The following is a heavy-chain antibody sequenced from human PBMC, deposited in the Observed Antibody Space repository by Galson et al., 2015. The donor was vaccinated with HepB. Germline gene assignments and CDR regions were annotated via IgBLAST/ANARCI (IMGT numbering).Heavy chain of an antibody. J-gene: IGHJ6*02. V-gene: IGHV3-48*02. D-gene: IGHD1-1*01. CDR1: GFTFSSYS. CDR2: ISSSSSTI. Sequence: SLRLSCAASGFTFSSYSMNWVRQAPGKGLEWVSYISSSSSTIYYADSVKGRLTISRDNAKNSLYLQMNSLRDEDTAVYYCARDEGGGWNAYLGAYGMDVWGQGTTVTVSS. CDR3: ARDEGGGWNAYLGAYGMDV.